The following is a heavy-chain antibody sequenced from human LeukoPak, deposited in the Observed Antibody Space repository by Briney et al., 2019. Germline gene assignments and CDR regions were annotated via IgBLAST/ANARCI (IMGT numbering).Heavy chain of an antibody. CDR3: AEPWPRPTD. CDR2: ISGSGGDT. V-gene: IGHV3-23*01. J-gene: IGHJ4*02. CDR1: GFTFSSYS. Sequence: GGSLRLSCAASGFTFSSYSMNWVRQAPGKGLEWVSGISGSGGDTYNADPVKGRFTISRDNSKNTLYLQMNSLRAEDTAVYYCAEPWPRPTDWGQGTLVTVSS.